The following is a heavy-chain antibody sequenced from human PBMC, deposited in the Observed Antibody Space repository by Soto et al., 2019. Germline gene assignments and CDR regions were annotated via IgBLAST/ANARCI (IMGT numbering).Heavy chain of an antibody. CDR2: IYYRGST. J-gene: IGHJ6*02. CDR1: GGSISGYC. D-gene: IGHD6-13*01. Sequence: PSETLSLTCTVSGGSISGYCWSWIRQSPGKGLEYIGYIYYRGSTNYNPSLKSRVTMSVDTSRNQFSLKVNSVTAADTAVYYCARQQLLPFYYALDVWGQGTTVTVSS. CDR3: ARQQLLPFYYALDV. V-gene: IGHV4-59*01.